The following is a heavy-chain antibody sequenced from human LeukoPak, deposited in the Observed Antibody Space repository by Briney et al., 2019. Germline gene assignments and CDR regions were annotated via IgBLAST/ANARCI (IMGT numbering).Heavy chain of an antibody. Sequence: SETLSLTCTVSGGSISSYYWSWIRQPPGKGLEWIGYIYYSGNTNYNPSLNSRVTISVDTSKNQFSLRLSSVTAADTAIYYCARDLGYCSTASCYRWFDPWGQGTLVTVSS. V-gene: IGHV4-59*01. CDR2: IYYSGNT. CDR3: ARDLGYCSTASCYRWFDP. J-gene: IGHJ5*02. CDR1: GGSISSYY. D-gene: IGHD2-2*01.